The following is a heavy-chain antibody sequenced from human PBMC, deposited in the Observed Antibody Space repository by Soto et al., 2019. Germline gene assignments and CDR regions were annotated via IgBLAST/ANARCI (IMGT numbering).Heavy chain of an antibody. Sequence: QVQLVESGGGVVQPGRSLRLSCAASGFTFSSYAMHWVRQAPGKGLEWVAVISYDGSNKYYADSVKGRFTISRDNSKNTLYLQMNSLRAEDTAVYYCVVTFGGVIVTRFDYWGQGTLVTVSS. D-gene: IGHD3-16*02. CDR2: ISYDGSNK. V-gene: IGHV3-30-3*01. J-gene: IGHJ4*02. CDR1: GFTFSSYA. CDR3: VVTFGGVIVTRFDY.